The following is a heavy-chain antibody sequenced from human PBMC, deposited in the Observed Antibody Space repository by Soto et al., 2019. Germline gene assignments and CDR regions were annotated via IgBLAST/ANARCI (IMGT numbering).Heavy chain of an antibody. V-gene: IGHV1-69*13. CDR3: ARGLRWYNIDY. CDR2: ITPIFGTA. CDR1: GGTLSSYA. D-gene: IGHD4-17*01. J-gene: IGHJ4*02. Sequence: APVKVSCNDSGGTLSSYAISWVRQDPGQGLEWMGGITPIFGTANYAQKFQGRVTITADESTSTAYMELSSLRSEDTAVYYCARGLRWYNIDYWGQGTRVTIS.